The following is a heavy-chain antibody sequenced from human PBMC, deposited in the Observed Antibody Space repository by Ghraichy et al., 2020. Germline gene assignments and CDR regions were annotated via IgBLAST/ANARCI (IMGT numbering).Heavy chain of an antibody. V-gene: IGHV4-30-4*01. CDR1: SDSISSGDYY. Sequence: LSLTCTVSSDSISSGDYYWSWIRQPPGKGLEWIGYIYYNGNTYYNPSLKSRITISVDTSNNQFSLKLSSVTAADTAVYYCARDGTGTVTNYYFDYWGQGALVTVSS. CDR3: ARDGTGTVTNYYFDY. CDR2: IYYNGNT. J-gene: IGHJ4*02. D-gene: IGHD4-17*01.